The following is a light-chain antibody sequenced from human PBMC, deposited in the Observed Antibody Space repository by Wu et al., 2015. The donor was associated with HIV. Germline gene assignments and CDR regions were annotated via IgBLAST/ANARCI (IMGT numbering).Light chain of an antibody. J-gene: IGKJ5*01. CDR1: QNINNF. Sequence: DIQMTQSPSSLSASIGDRVTITCRASQNINNFLNWYQQKPGKAPELLISAASNLQSGAPSRFSGSGSGTDFTLTISSLQPEDFATYFCQESSSIPPAFGQRDTSG. CDR3: QESSSIPPA. V-gene: IGKV1-39*01. CDR2: AAS.